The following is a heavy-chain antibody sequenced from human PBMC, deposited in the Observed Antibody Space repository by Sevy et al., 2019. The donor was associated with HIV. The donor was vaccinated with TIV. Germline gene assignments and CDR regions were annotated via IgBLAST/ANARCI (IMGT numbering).Heavy chain of an antibody. J-gene: IGHJ4*02. CDR1: GFTFSSYW. Sequence: GESLKISCAASGFTFSSYWMCWVRQAPGKGLEWVANIKQDGSEKYYVDSVKGRFTISRDNAKNSLYLQMNSLRAEDTAVYYCARELLYYYGSGPDYWGQRTLVTVSS. V-gene: IGHV3-7*03. CDR3: ARELLYYYGSGPDY. D-gene: IGHD3-10*01. CDR2: IKQDGSEK.